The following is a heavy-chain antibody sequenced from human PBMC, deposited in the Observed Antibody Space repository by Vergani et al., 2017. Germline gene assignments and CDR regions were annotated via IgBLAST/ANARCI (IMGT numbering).Heavy chain of an antibody. CDR1: GGTFSSYA. V-gene: IGHV1-69*01. CDR3: ARGWGDIVVVPAAPGTFDI. J-gene: IGHJ3*02. CDR2: IIPIFGTA. D-gene: IGHD2-2*01. Sequence: QVQLVQSGAEVKKPGSSVKVSCKASGGTFSSYAISWVRQAPGQGLEWMGGIIPIFGTANYAQQFQGRVTITADESKSTAYMELSSLRSEDTAVYYCARGWGDIVVVPAAPGTFDIWGQGTMVTVSS.